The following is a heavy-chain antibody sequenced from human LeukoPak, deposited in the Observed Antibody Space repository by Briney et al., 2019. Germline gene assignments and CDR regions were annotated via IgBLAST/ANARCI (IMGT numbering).Heavy chain of an antibody. CDR2: MYHSGST. D-gene: IGHD7-27*01. V-gene: IGHV4-39*07. J-gene: IGHJ4*02. Sequence: NPSETLSLTCTVSGGSLSSSSYYWGWIRQPPGKGLEWIGTMYHSGSTNYNPSLKSRVTISVDTSKNQFSLKLSSVTAADTAVYFCARGFRGDNFDYWGQGTLVTVSS. CDR1: GGSLSSSSYY. CDR3: ARGFRGDNFDY.